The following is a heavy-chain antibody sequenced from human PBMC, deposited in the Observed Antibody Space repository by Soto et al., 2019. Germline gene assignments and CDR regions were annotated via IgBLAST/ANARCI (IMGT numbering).Heavy chain of an antibody. CDR1: GFTFSSYW. J-gene: IGHJ4*02. Sequence: GSLRLSCAASGFTFSSYWMSWVRQAPGKGLEWVANIKQDGSEKYYVDSVKGRFTISRDNAKNSLYLQMNSLRAEDTAVYYCAREGGWLVLSAFDYWGQGTLVTVSS. CDR3: AREGGWLVLSAFDY. CDR2: IKQDGSEK. V-gene: IGHV3-7*05. D-gene: IGHD6-19*01.